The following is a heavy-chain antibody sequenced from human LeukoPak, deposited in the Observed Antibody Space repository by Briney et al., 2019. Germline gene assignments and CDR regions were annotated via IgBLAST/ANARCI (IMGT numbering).Heavy chain of an antibody. Sequence: GGSLRLPCAASGFTFSSYAMHWVRQAPGKGLEWVAVISYDGSNKYYADSVKGRFTISRDNSKNTLYLQMNSLRAEDTAVYYCARAPSYDSSGYYWDDYWGQGTLVTVSS. CDR2: ISYDGSNK. D-gene: IGHD3-22*01. CDR1: GFTFSSYA. CDR3: ARAPSYDSSGYYWDDY. V-gene: IGHV3-30*04. J-gene: IGHJ4*02.